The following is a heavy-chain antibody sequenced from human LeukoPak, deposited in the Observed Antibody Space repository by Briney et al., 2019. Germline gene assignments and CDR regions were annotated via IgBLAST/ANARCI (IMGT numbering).Heavy chain of an antibody. J-gene: IGHJ5*02. CDR1: GGSFSGYY. CDR3: ARDYGDGWFDP. Sequence: ASETLSLTCAVYGGSFSGYYWNWIRQPPGKGLEWIGYIYYSGSTYYNPSLKSRVTISVDTSKNQFSLKLSSVTAADTAVYYCARDYGDGWFDPWGQGTLVTVSS. CDR2: IYYSGST. V-gene: IGHV4-30-4*08. D-gene: IGHD4-17*01.